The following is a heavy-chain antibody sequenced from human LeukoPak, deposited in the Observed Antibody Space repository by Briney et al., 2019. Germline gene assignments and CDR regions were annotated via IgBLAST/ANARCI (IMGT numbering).Heavy chain of an antibody. J-gene: IGHJ4*02. CDR1: GFSFSSYS. V-gene: IGHV3-21*01. CDR3: AKSPGRILTGYHELDY. CDR2: ISSTSTFI. D-gene: IGHD3-9*01. Sequence: GGSLRLSCAASGFSFSSYSFNWVRQAPGKGLEWVSSISSTSTFIYYADSVKGRFIISRDNAKNSLYLQMNSLRAEDTAVYYCAKSPGRILTGYHELDYWGQGTLVTVSS.